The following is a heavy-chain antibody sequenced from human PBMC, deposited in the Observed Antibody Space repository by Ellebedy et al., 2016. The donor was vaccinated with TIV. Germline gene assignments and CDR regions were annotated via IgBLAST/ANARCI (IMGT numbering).Heavy chain of an antibody. Sequence: ASVKVSXKASGYAFASYDINWVRQATGQGLEWMGWMNPNSGYTSYAHKFRGRVTMTRDTSINTAYMELSSLTSDDTAVYYCARDDEGFDFWGQGTMVTVSS. CDR1: GYAFASYD. V-gene: IGHV1-8*01. CDR2: MNPNSGYT. D-gene: IGHD3-3*01. CDR3: ARDDEGFDF. J-gene: IGHJ3*01.